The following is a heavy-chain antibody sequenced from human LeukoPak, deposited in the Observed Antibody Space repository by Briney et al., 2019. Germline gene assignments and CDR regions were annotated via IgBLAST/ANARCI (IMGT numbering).Heavy chain of an antibody. CDR1: GGSISSHY. J-gene: IGHJ6*03. D-gene: IGHD6-25*01. CDR3: ARGALSGFYAFFYMDV. CDR2: ISSSGST. Sequence: PSETLSLTCTVSGGSISSHYWIWIRQSPEKGLEWIGDISSSGSTGYNPSLRSRVTISLDTSKNQFSLNLSSVTAADTAVYYCARGALSGFYAFFYMDVWGKGTTVTVSS. V-gene: IGHV4-59*11.